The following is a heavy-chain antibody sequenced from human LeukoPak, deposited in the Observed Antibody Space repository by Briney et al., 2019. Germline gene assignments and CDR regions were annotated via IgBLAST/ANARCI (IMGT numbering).Heavy chain of an antibody. J-gene: IGHJ4*02. CDR1: GGSISSSSYY. D-gene: IGHD5-18*01. V-gene: IGHV4-39*07. Sequence: SETLSLTCTVSGGSISSSSYYWGWIRQPPGKGLEWIGSIYYSGSTYYNPSLKSRVTISVDTSKNRFSLKLSSVTAADTAVYYCARARGYIGYWGQGTLVTVSS. CDR2: IYYSGST. CDR3: ARARGYIGY.